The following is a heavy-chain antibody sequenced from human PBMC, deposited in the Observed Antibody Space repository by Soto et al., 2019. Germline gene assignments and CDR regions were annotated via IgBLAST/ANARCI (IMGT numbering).Heavy chain of an antibody. Sequence: GESLKISCKGSGYSFTSYWIGWVRQMPGKSLEWMGIIYPGDSDTRYSPSFQGQVTISADKSINTAYLQWSSLKASDTAMYYCARVPSYCGNSDYYFDYCGQGSLVTVSS. V-gene: IGHV5-51*01. CDR1: GYSFTSYW. CDR3: ARVPSYCGNSDYYFDY. CDR2: IYPGDSDT. J-gene: IGHJ4*02. D-gene: IGHD2-21*01.